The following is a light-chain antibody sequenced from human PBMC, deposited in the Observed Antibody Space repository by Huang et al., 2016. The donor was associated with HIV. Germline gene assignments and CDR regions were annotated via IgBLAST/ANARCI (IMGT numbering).Light chain of an antibody. V-gene: IGKV3-15*01. J-gene: IGKJ2*01. CDR2: GAS. Sequence: EIVMTQSPATLSVSPGERATLSCRASQSVSNNLAWYQQKPGQAPRLLIYGASTRATGSPARFSGSGSGTEFTLTINSLQSEDFAVYYCQQYNNWPPTFGQGTKLEIK. CDR1: QSVSNN. CDR3: QQYNNWPPT.